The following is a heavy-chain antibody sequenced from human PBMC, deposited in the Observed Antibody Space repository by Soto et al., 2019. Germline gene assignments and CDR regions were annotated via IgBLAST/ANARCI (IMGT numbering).Heavy chain of an antibody. CDR3: ARNGDYGPRFFDD. Sequence: SETLSLTCTVSGGSIGSYYWSWIRQPPGKGLEWIGYIYYSGSTNYNPSLKSRVTISVDTSKNQFSLKLSSVTAADTAVYYCARNGDYGPRFFDDWGQGTLVTVSS. CDR2: IYYSGST. D-gene: IGHD4-17*01. V-gene: IGHV4-59*08. CDR1: GGSIGSYY. J-gene: IGHJ4*02.